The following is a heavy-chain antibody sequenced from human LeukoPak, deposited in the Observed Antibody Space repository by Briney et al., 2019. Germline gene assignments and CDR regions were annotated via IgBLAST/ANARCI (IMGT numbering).Heavy chain of an antibody. CDR1: GGSLSSGSYY. J-gene: IGHJ4*02. Sequence: SQTLSLTCTVSGGSLSSGSYYWSWIRQPAGKGLEWIGRIYTSGSTNYNPSLKSRVTISVETSKNQFSLKLSSVTAADTAVYYCARGGYDSSGYYDIYYFDYWGQGTLVTVSS. CDR3: ARGGYDSSGYYDIYYFDY. D-gene: IGHD3-22*01. V-gene: IGHV4-61*02. CDR2: IYTSGST.